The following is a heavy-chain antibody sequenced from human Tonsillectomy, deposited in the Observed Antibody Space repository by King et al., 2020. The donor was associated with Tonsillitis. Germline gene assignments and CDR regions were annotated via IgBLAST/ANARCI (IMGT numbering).Heavy chain of an antibody. CDR2: IYSGGST. J-gene: IGHJ3*01. CDR1: GLTVSSNY. V-gene: IGHV3-53*01. D-gene: IGHD4-17*01. Sequence: VQLVESGGGLIQPGGSLGLSCAASGLTVSSNYMSWVRQAPGKGLEWVSDIYSGGSTYYAGSVRGRFTISRDNSKNTVYLQMNSLKGEDTAVYYCARDPSDNGDRRGAFDVWGQGTIVTVSS. CDR3: ARDPSDNGDRRGAFDV.